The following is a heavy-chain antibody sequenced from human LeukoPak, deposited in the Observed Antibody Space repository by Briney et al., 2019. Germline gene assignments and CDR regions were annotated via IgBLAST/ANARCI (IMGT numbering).Heavy chain of an antibody. Sequence: PGGSLRLSCAASGFTFSSYAMNWVRQAPGKGLEWVSYISSSGSTIYYADSVKGRFTISRDNAKNSLYLQMNSLRAEDTAVYYCARVTDYYGSGSYFLSDNYWGQGTLVTVSS. CDR1: GFTFSSYA. J-gene: IGHJ4*02. CDR2: ISSSGSTI. V-gene: IGHV3-48*03. D-gene: IGHD3-10*01. CDR3: ARVTDYYGSGSYFLSDNY.